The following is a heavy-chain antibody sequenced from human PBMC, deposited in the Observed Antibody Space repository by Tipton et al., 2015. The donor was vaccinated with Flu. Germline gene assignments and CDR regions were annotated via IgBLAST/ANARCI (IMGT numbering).Heavy chain of an antibody. Sequence: TLSLTCTVSGYFISSGYYWGWIRQSPGTGLQWIATIIQSGNAYYNPSLRSRVTISVDTTKNLFSLNLSSVTATDTAVYYCARALYSGREYTFDIWGRGTVVTVSS. J-gene: IGHJ3*02. V-gene: IGHV4-38-2*02. CDR3: ARALYSGREYTFDI. D-gene: IGHD1-26*01. CDR1: GYFISSGYY. CDR2: IIQSGNA.